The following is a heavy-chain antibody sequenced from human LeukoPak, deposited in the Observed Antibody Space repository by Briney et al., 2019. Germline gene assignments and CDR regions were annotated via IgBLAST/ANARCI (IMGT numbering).Heavy chain of an antibody. V-gene: IGHV4-30-2*01. Sequence: SSETLSPTCAVSGGSISSGGYSWSWIRQPPGKGLEWIGYIYHSGSTYYNPSLKSRVTISVDRSKNQFSLKLSSVTAADTAVYYCARGITMVRGLKPYFDYWGQGTLVTVSS. J-gene: IGHJ4*02. CDR3: ARGITMVRGLKPYFDY. D-gene: IGHD3-10*01. CDR1: GGSISSGGYS. CDR2: IYHSGST.